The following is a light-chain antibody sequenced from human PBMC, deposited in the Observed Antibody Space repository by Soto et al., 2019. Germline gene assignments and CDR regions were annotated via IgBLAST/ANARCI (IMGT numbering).Light chain of an antibody. CDR1: QSVSNN. CDR3: QQYNKWPWT. CDR2: GAS. J-gene: IGKJ1*01. V-gene: IGKV3-15*01. Sequence: IVMTQSPATLSVSPGERGTLPCRASQSVSNNLAWYQQKPGQAPRLLIYGASTRATGIPARFSGSGSGTEFTLTISSLQSEDFAVYYCQQYNKWPWTFGQGTKVDIK.